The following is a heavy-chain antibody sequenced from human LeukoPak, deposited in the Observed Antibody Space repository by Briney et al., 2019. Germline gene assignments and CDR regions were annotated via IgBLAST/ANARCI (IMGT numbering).Heavy chain of an antibody. CDR3: AKIAVLRLGELSFKPRFDY. J-gene: IGHJ4*02. D-gene: IGHD3-16*02. CDR2: ISDSGGST. Sequence: GGSLRLSCAASGFTFSTYAMSWVRQAPGKGLEWVSAISDSGGSTYYADSVKGRFTVSRDNSKNTLYLQMNSLRAEDTAVYYCAKIAVLRLGELSFKPRFDYWGQGTLVTVSS. CDR1: GFTFSTYA. V-gene: IGHV3-23*01.